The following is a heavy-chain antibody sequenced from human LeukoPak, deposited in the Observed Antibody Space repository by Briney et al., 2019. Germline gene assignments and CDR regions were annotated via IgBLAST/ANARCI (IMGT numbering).Heavy chain of an antibody. Sequence: PGGSLRLSCEASGFTFSAYAMTWVRQAPGKGLEWVSSIGRDNKPHYSESVKGRFAISRDNAKKSVYLQMNSLRDEDTAVYYCVRDPDALDYWGQGTQVTVSS. V-gene: IGHV3-69-1*01. CDR3: VRDPDALDY. CDR2: IGRDNKP. CDR1: GFTFSAYA. J-gene: IGHJ4*02.